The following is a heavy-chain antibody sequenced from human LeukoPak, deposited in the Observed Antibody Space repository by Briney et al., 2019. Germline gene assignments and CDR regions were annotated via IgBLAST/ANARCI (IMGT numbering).Heavy chain of an antibody. CDR3: ARDSRNMRSRRPPYYYGMDV. Sequence: GGSLRLSCAASGFTVSSNYMSWVRQAPGKGLEWVSVIYSGGSTYYADSVKGRFTISRDNSKNTLYLQMNSLRAEDTAVYYCARDSRNMRSRRPPYYYGMDVWGQGTTVTVSS. V-gene: IGHV3-66*01. J-gene: IGHJ6*02. CDR1: GFTVSSNY. CDR2: IYSGGST. D-gene: IGHD1-14*01.